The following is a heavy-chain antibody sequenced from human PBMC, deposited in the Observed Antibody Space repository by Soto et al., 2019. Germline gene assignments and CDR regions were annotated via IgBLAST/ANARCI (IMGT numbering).Heavy chain of an antibody. V-gene: IGHV3-9*01. D-gene: IGHD3-10*01. Sequence: EVQLVESGGGLVQPGMSLRLSCAASGFTFDDYAMHWVRQAPGKGLEWVSGISWNSGSIGYADSVKGRFTISRDNAKNSLYLQMNSLRAEDTALYYCAKDPEGRLHLPPFPLFYYWGQGTLVTVSS. CDR1: GFTFDDYA. CDR3: AKDPEGRLHLPPFPLFYY. J-gene: IGHJ4*02. CDR2: ISWNSGSI.